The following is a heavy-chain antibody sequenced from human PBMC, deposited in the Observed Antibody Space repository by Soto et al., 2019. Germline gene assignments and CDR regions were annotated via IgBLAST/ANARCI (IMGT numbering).Heavy chain of an antibody. CDR2: IWYDGSNK. Sequence: GGSLRLSCAASGFTFSSYGMHWVRQAPGKGLEWVAVIWYDGSNKYYADSVKGRFTISRDNSKNTLYLQMNSLRAEDTAVYYCARDSDYYDSSGYYYVHEGSSPYWGQGTLVTVSS. CDR1: GFTFSSYG. D-gene: IGHD3-22*01. CDR3: ARDSDYYDSSGYYYVHEGSSPY. J-gene: IGHJ4*02. V-gene: IGHV3-33*01.